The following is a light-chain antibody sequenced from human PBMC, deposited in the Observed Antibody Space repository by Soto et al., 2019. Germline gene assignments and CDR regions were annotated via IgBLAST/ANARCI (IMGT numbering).Light chain of an antibody. Sequence: DIQMTQSPSTLSGSVGDRVTITCRASQTISSWLAWYQQKPGKAPKLLIYKASTLKSGVPSRFSGSGSGTEFTLTISSLQPDDFATYYCLQDYNCPLTFGQGTKV. J-gene: IGKJ1*01. CDR3: LQDYNCPLT. CDR1: QTISSW. V-gene: IGKV1-5*03. CDR2: KAS.